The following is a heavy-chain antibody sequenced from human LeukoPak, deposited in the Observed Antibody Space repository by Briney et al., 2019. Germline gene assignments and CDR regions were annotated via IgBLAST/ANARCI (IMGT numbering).Heavy chain of an antibody. CDR3: AGGDYEHQAY. D-gene: IGHD4-17*01. J-gene: IGHJ4*02. Sequence: GGSLRLSCAASGFTFSSYWMHWVRHAPGKGLVWVSRINSDGSSTSYADSVKGRFTISRDNAKNTLYLQMNSLRAEDTAVHYCAGGDYEHQAYWGQGTLVTVSS. V-gene: IGHV3-74*01. CDR1: GFTFSSYW. CDR2: INSDGSST.